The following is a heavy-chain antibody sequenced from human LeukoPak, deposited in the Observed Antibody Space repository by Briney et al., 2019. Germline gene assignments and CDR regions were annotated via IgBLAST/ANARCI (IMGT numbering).Heavy chain of an antibody. Sequence: ASVKVSCTASGYTFTSYYMHWVRQAPGQGLEWMGIINPSGGSTSYAQKFQGRVTMTRDMSTSTVYMELSSLRSEDTAVYYCAREVVVVVAATLDHHYYYYMDVWGKGTTVTVSS. J-gene: IGHJ6*03. CDR2: INPSGGST. D-gene: IGHD2-15*01. CDR1: GYTFTSYY. V-gene: IGHV1-46*01. CDR3: AREVVVVVAATLDHHYYYYMDV.